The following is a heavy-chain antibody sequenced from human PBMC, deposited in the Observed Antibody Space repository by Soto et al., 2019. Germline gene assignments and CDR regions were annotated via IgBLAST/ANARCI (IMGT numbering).Heavy chain of an antibody. CDR2: ISSSGSTI. CDR1: GFTFSSYE. V-gene: IGHV3-48*03. D-gene: IGHD3-10*01. Sequence: GSLRLSCAASGFTFSSYEMNWVRQAPGKGLEWVSYISSSGSTIYYADSVKGRFTISRDNAKNSLYLQMNSLRAEDTAVYYCAIFGDGSGSYYTVYYYYGMDVWGQGTTVTVSS. J-gene: IGHJ6*02. CDR3: AIFGDGSGSYYTVYYYYGMDV.